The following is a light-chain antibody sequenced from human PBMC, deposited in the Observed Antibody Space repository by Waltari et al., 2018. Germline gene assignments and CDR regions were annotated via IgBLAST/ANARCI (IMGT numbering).Light chain of an antibody. CDR2: DVS. V-gene: IGLV2-14*01. J-gene: IGLJ3*02. CDR1: NSDVGTYNY. Sequence: QSALTQPASVSGSPGQWITISCTGSNSDVGTYNYVSWYQQHPGKAPKLMIYDVSKRPSGVSDRFSGSNSGNTAFLTISGLQADDEADYYCSSYTSSSTLVFGGGTKVTVL. CDR3: SSYTSSSTLV.